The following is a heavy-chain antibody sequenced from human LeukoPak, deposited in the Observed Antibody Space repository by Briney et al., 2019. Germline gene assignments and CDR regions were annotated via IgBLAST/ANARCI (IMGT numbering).Heavy chain of an antibody. CDR2: IYSGGST. D-gene: IGHD5-12*01. V-gene: IGHV3-53*01. CDR1: GFTVSSNY. J-gene: IGHJ4*02. CDR3: ARADDGIRYSGYDFGY. Sequence: GGSLRLSCAATGFTVSSNYMSWFHPSPRKELQCVSVIYSGGSTYYADSVKGRFTISRDNSKNTLYLQMNSLRAEDTAVYYCARADDGIRYSGYDFGYWGQGTLVTVSS.